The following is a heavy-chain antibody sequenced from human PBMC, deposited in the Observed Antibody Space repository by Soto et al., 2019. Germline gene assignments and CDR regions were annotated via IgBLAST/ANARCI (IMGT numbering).Heavy chain of an antibody. CDR1: GFSLSTSGVG. V-gene: IGHV2-5*02. CDR2: LYWDDDK. D-gene: IGHD7-27*01. Sequence: QITLKESGPTLVKPTQTLTLTCTFSGFSLSTSGVGVGWIRQPPGKALEWLAFLYWDDDKRYSPSLKSRLTIPEASSNNLVLLTMTHMDPVDTATYYCARTSVNWGSRGLVDYWGQGTLVTVAS. J-gene: IGHJ4*02. CDR3: ARTSVNWGSRGLVDY.